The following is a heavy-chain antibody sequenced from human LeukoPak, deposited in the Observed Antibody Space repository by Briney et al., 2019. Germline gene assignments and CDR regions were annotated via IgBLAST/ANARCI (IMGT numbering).Heavy chain of an antibody. Sequence: GGSLRLSCAASGFTFSSYSMNWVRQAPGKGLEWLSYISSSSSTIYYADSVKGRFTISRDNAKNSLYLQMNCLRAEDTAVYYCARGDCSGGSCYLSLTTIDYWGQGTLVTVS. CDR3: ARGDCSGGSCYLSLTTIDY. D-gene: IGHD2-15*01. J-gene: IGHJ4*02. CDR2: ISSSSSTI. CDR1: GFTFSSYS. V-gene: IGHV3-48*01.